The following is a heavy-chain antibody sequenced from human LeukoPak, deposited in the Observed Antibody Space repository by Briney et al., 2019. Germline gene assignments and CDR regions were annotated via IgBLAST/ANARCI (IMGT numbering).Heavy chain of an antibody. J-gene: IGHJ4*02. CDR3: ARDIGGTAMVKDY. CDR1: GFTFSSYS. D-gene: IGHD5-18*01. Sequence: PGGSLRLSCAASGFTFSSYSMNWVRQAPGKGLEWVSSISSSSSYIYYADSVKGRFTISRDNAKNSLYLQMNSLRAEDTAVYYCARDIGGTAMVKDYWGQGTLVTVYS. CDR2: ISSSSSYI. V-gene: IGHV3-21*01.